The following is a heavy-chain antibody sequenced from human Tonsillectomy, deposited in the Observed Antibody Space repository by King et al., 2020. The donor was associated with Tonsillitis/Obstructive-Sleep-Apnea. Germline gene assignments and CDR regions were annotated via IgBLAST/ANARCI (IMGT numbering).Heavy chain of an antibody. CDR1: GFTFSSYN. J-gene: IGHJ5*02. V-gene: IGHV3-21*01. CDR3: ARDRLTSMGISMVRGAPDNWFDP. CDR2: ISSSSSYI. D-gene: IGHD3-10*01. Sequence: VQLVESGGGLVKPGGSLRLSCAASGFTFSSYNMNWVRQAPGKGLEWVSSISSSSSYIYYADSVKGRFTISRDNAKNSLYLQMNSLRVEDTAVYYCARDRLTSMGISMVRGAPDNWFDPWGQGTLVTVSS.